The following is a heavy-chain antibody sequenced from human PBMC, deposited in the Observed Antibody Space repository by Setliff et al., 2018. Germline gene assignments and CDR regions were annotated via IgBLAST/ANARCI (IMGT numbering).Heavy chain of an antibody. Sequence: ASVKVSCKASGYTFTNYGVAWVRQAPGQGLEWMGWINPYKGHTSYAHKFQDRLTMTTDTSTDTAFLDLRSLRSDDTAIYYCSRLVRYCTTTTCQTLSGGEHWGPGTLVTVSS. V-gene: IGHV1-18*01. J-gene: IGHJ1*01. CDR1: GYTFTNYG. CDR2: INPYKGHT. CDR3: SRLVRYCTTTTCQTLSGGEH. D-gene: IGHD2-8*01.